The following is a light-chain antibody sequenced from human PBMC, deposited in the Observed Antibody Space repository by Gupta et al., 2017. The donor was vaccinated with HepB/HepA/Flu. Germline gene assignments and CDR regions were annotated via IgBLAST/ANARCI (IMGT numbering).Light chain of an antibody. CDR2: EVT. V-gene: IGLV2-23*02. CDR1: SSDVGNYNF. J-gene: IGLJ2*01. Sequence: QSALNQPASVSGSPGPSITLSCPGTSSDVGNYNFVSWFQQYPGKAPKLMICEVTKRPSGVSSRFSCSKSGNTASLTISGLQAEDEADYYCCSYAGSGTVIFGGGTKLTVL. CDR3: CSYAGSGTVI.